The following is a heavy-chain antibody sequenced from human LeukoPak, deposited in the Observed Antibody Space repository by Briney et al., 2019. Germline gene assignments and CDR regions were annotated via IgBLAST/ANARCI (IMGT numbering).Heavy chain of an antibody. CDR1: GFTVSTNF. J-gene: IGHJ4*02. CDR2: INSDGSST. CDR3: ARDFRRAFDY. V-gene: IGHV3-74*01. Sequence: PGGSLRLSCAASGFTVSTNFMSWVRQAPGKGLVWVSRINSDGSSTTYADSVKGRFTISRDNAKNTLYLQMNSLRAEDTAVYFCARDFRRAFDYWGQGTLVTVSS.